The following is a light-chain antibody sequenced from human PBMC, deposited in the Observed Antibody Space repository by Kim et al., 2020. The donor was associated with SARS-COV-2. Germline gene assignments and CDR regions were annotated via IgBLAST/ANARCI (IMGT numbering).Light chain of an antibody. Sequence: GQSVTISCPGTSSDIGGYNVVAWYQQHPGKAPKVMIYEVNKRPSGVPDRFSGSKSGNTASLTVSGLQAEDEADYYCSSYAGRQNLVFGGGTQLTVL. CDR2: EVN. V-gene: IGLV2-8*01. CDR3: SSYAGRQNLV. J-gene: IGLJ2*01. CDR1: SSDIGGYNV.